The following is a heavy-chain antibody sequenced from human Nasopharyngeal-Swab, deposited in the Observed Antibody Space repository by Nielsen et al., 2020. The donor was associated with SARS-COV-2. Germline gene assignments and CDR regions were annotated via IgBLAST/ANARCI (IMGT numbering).Heavy chain of an antibody. V-gene: IGHV3-23*01. CDR1: EFTFSSYE. D-gene: IGHD5-12*01. J-gene: IGHJ4*02. Sequence: RGSLRLSCAASEFTFSSYEMSWVRQAPGKGLEWVSSIHSSGGTTRYADAVRGRFTISRDNSKNTLYLQMNSLRAEDTAIYYCAKGPGAGGYHSVYYFDYWGQGTLVTVSS. CDR3: AKGPGAGGYHSVYYFDY. CDR2: IHSSGGTT.